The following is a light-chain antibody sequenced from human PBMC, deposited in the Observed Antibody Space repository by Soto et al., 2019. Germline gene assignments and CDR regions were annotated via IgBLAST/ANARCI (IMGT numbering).Light chain of an antibody. CDR1: QSISSW. V-gene: IGKV1-5*01. CDR2: DAS. J-gene: IGKJ1*01. Sequence: DIRITHSPSTLSSSVLYICTITCRASQSISSWLAWYQQRPGKAPNLLIFDASTLESGVPSRFSGSGSGTTFTLTISSLQPDDFATYYCQQYNSYRTFGQGTKVDIK. CDR3: QQYNSYRT.